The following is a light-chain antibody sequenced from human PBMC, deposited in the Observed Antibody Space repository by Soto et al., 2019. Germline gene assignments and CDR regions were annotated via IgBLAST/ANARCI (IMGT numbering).Light chain of an antibody. CDR3: QQYNDRPPIT. Sequence: EIVLTQSPGTLSASPGESATLSCRASQSVDNNVAWYQQKPGQAPRLLIVGSFARATGIPARFSGSGSGSEFTLTISGLQSEDFAIYYCQQYNDRPPITFGQGTRLEIK. CDR2: GSF. CDR1: QSVDNN. V-gene: IGKV3-15*01. J-gene: IGKJ5*01.